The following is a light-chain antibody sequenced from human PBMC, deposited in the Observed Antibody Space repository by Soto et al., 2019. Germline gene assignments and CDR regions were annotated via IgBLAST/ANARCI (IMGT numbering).Light chain of an antibody. CDR1: QTVFSRL. Sequence: EIVLTQSAGNLALSPGERDTLXCRASQTVFSRLLAWYHRPPCQAPTLLIYGASSGAIGIPDRFSGSASATDCTLTISRLEPEDFAVYYCHQYDSWTFGQGTKVDIK. J-gene: IGKJ1*01. V-gene: IGKV3-20*01. CDR2: GAS. CDR3: HQYDSWT.